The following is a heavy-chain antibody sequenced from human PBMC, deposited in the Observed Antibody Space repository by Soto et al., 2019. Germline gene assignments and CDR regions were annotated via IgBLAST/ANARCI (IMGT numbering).Heavy chain of an antibody. CDR2: ISYDGSNK. V-gene: IGHV3-30*18. D-gene: IGHD6-19*01. Sequence: PGGSLRLSCAASGFTFSSYGMHWVRQAPGKGLEWVAVISYDGSNKYYADSVKGRFTISRDNSKNTLYLQMNSLRAEDTAVYYCAKAQAGYSSGLKAWGQGTLVTVS. CDR3: AKAQAGYSSGLKA. CDR1: GFTFSSYG. J-gene: IGHJ5*02.